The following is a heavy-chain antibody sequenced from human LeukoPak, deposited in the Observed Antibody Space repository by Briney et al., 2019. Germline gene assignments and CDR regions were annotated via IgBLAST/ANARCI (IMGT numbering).Heavy chain of an antibody. CDR1: GFTFSEYW. CDR3: ARGGWEHGFDI. V-gene: IGHV3-74*01. D-gene: IGHD4-23*01. Sequence: GGSLRLSCAASGFTFSEYWMHWVRQPPGKGLVWVSRVDSDGTETIYADSVQGRFTISRDNAKKSFFLQMNSLRVEDTGVYYCARGGWEHGFDIWGQGTMVTVSS. CDR2: VDSDGTET. J-gene: IGHJ3*02.